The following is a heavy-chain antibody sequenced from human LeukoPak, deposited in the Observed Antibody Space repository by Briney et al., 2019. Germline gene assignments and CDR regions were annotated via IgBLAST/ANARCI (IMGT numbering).Heavy chain of an antibody. D-gene: IGHD1-26*01. V-gene: IGHV1-2*02. CDR1: GYTFTGYY. J-gene: IGHJ5*02. CDR3: ARDLKRSRARWENLGFDP. CDR2: FNPNSDGT. Sequence: ASVKVSCKASGYTFTGYYMHWVRQAPGQGLKGMGWFNPNSDGTNYAQKLQGRVTMTTDTSTSTAYMELRSLRSDDTAVYYCARDLKRSRARWENLGFDPWGQGTLVTVSS.